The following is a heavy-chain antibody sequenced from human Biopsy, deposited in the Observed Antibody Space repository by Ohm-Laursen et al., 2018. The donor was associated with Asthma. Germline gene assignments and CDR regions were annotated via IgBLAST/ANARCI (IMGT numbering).Heavy chain of an antibody. D-gene: IGHD2-2*01. V-gene: IGHV4-59*01. CDR2: IYFSGNT. CDR3: ARGSGSSLSDPDAFDI. J-gene: IGHJ3*02. Sequence: SETLSLTCTVSGGSINSFYWSWIRQPPGRGLEWIGYIYFSGNTNYNPSLKSRVTISIDTSKNHFSLKLTSVTAADTALYYCARGSGSSLSDPDAFDIWGQGTMVTVS. CDR1: GGSINSFY.